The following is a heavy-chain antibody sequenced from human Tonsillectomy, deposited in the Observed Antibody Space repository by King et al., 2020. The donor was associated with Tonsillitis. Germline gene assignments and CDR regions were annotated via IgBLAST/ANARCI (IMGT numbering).Heavy chain of an antibody. J-gene: IGHJ3*02. V-gene: IGHV1-69*06. CDR3: ARADRELLRSGGSDI. Sequence: VQLVQSGAEVKKPGSSVKVSCKASGGTFSTYEITWVRQAPGQGLEWMGGIIPVFGTPNYAQKFQGRVTIIADKSTNTAYMELSSLRSEDTAVYYCARADRELLRSGGSDIWGQGTMVTVSS. CDR2: IIPVFGTP. D-gene: IGHD1-26*01. CDR1: GGTFSTYE.